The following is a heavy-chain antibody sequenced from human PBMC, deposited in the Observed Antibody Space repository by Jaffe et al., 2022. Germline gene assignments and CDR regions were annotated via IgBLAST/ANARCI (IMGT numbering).Heavy chain of an antibody. D-gene: IGHD4-17*01. V-gene: IGHV3-48*01. CDR2: ISSSSSTI. CDR3: ARDSGDYGDYVGWYFDL. CDR1: GFTFSSYS. J-gene: IGHJ2*01. Sequence: EVQLVESGGGLVQPGGSLRLSCAASGFTFSSYSMNWVRQAPGKGLEWVSYISSSSSTIYYADSVKGRFTISRDNAKNSLYLQMNSLRAEDTAVYYCARDSGDYGDYVGWYFDLWGRGTLVTVSS.